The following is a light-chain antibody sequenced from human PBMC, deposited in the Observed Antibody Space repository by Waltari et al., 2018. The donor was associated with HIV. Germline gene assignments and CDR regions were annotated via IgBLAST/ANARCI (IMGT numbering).Light chain of an antibody. CDR1: SRDVGDYNY. Sequence: QSALTQPRSVSGYPGQSVTISCTGTSRDVGDYNYVLWHQHHPGKAPKLMIYDVNKRPSGVPDRCAASRSGDTPSRTSARLQAEDEAHYYCCSYSDSYTYDFGTGTKVTVI. V-gene: IGLV2-11*01. J-gene: IGLJ1*01. CDR2: DVN. CDR3: CSYSDSYTYD.